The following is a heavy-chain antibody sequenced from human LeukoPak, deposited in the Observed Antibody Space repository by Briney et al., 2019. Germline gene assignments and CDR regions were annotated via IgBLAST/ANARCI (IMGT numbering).Heavy chain of an antibody. CDR3: ARNHYGSGSYPSDDALDI. CDR2: ISAYNGNA. V-gene: IGHV1-18*01. Sequence: GASVKVSFKASGYTFSRYGISWVRQAPGQGLEWMGWISAYNGNANYAQKFQGRVTVTTDTSASTGYMELRSLRFDDTAVYYCARNHYGSGSYPSDDALDIWGQGTMVSVSS. CDR1: GYTFSRYG. D-gene: IGHD3-10*01. J-gene: IGHJ3*02.